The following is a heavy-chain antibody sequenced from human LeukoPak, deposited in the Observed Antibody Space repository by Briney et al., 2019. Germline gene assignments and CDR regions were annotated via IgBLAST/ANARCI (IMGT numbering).Heavy chain of an antibody. Sequence: SETLSLTCSVSGDSIRSYYWTWIRQPAEKGLEWIGRFYISGTTDYNPSLKSRITMSVDTSKNQFSLNLSSVTAADTAVYYCATAKGSGSYFAYWGQGIPVTVSS. V-gene: IGHV4-4*07. J-gene: IGHJ4*02. CDR2: FYISGTT. CDR3: ATAKGSGSYFAY. CDR1: GDSIRSYY. D-gene: IGHD3-10*01.